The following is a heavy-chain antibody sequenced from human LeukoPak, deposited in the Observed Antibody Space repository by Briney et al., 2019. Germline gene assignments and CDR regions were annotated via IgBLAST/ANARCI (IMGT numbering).Heavy chain of an antibody. D-gene: IGHD3-9*01. Sequence: ASVKVSCKASGGTFSSYAISWVRQAPGQGLEGMGRIIPILGIANYAQKLQGRVTITADKSTSTAYMELSSLRSEDTAVYYCARDPDILTGYSTWYFDYWGQGTLVTVSS. J-gene: IGHJ4*02. V-gene: IGHV1-69*04. CDR2: IIPILGIA. CDR1: GGTFSSYA. CDR3: ARDPDILTGYSTWYFDY.